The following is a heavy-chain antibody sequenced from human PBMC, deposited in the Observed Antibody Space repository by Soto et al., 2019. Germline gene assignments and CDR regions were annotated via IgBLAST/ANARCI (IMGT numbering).Heavy chain of an antibody. CDR3: ARDRCGGDCYSFDS. V-gene: IGHV3-9*01. CDR2: VSWNSGSI. Sequence: GGSLRLSCAASGFIFDNHAMNWVRQAPGKGLEWVAGVSWNSGSIDYADSVKGRFTISRDNAKNSLYLQMNSLRAEATALYYCARDRCGGDCYSFDSWGQGTLVTVSS. D-gene: IGHD2-21*02. CDR1: GFIFDNHA. J-gene: IGHJ4*02.